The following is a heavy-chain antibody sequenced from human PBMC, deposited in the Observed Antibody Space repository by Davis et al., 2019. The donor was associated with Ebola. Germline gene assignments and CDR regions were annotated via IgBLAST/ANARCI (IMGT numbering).Heavy chain of an antibody. J-gene: IGHJ5*02. D-gene: IGHD5-12*01. CDR3: ASSQWLRAYNWFDP. V-gene: IGHV1-18*01. CDR1: GYTFTTYG. CDR2: ISAYNGNT. Sequence: AASVKVSCKASGYTFTTYGISWVRQAPGQGLEWMGWISAYNGNTNYAQKLQGRVTMTTDTSTSTAYMELRSLRSDDTAVYYCASSQWLRAYNWFDPWGQGTLVIVSS.